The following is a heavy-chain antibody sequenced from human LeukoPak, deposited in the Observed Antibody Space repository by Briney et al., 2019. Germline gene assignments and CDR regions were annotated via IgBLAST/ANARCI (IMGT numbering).Heavy chain of an antibody. Sequence: ASVKVSCKASGYTFTGYYMHWVRQAPGQGLEWMGWINPNSGGTNYAQKFQGRVTMTRDTSISTAYMGLSRLRSDDTAVYYCARGAGSGSSPNYYFDYWGQGTLVTVSS. D-gene: IGHD3-10*01. J-gene: IGHJ4*02. V-gene: IGHV1-2*02. CDR3: ARGAGSGSSPNYYFDY. CDR2: INPNSGGT. CDR1: GYTFTGYY.